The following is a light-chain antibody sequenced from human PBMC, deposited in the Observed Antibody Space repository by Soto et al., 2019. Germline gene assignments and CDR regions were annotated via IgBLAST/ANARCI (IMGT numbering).Light chain of an antibody. CDR3: QQYGTSPLT. J-gene: IGKJ4*01. V-gene: IGKV3-20*01. CDR2: DAS. CDR1: QSISTY. Sequence: PGQRATLSCRASQSISTYLAWYQVKPGQAPRLLIYDASSRATGVPARFSGSGSGTDFTLTISRLEPEDFAMYYCQQYGTSPLTFGGGTKVDIK.